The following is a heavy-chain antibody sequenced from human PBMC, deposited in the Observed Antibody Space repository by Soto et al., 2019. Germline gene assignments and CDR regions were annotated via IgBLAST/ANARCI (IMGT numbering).Heavy chain of an antibody. D-gene: IGHD1-1*01. CDR2: TTYDGGIK. Sequence: GGSLRLSCAASGFSFSSYGMEWVRLAPGKGLEWVAATTYDGGIKHYVDSVKGRFTISRDNSRNTLDLQMNTLRHEDTAVYYCAKERGRNRNFAMDVWGQGTSVTVSS. V-gene: IGHV3-30*18. CDR1: GFSFSSYG. J-gene: IGHJ6*02. CDR3: AKERGRNRNFAMDV.